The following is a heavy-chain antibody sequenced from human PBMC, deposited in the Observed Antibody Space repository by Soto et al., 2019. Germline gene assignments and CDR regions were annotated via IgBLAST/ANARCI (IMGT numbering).Heavy chain of an antibody. CDR3: ASGMSSGWYPLDY. D-gene: IGHD6-19*01. CDR1: GYTFTSYA. V-gene: IGHV1-3*01. J-gene: IGHJ4*02. Sequence: GASVKVSCKASGYTFTSYAMHWVRQAPGQRLEWMGWINAGNGKTKYSQKFQGRVTITGDTSTNTAYMELSSLRSEDTAVYYCASGMSSGWYPLDYCGQGTLVTVSS. CDR2: INAGNGKT.